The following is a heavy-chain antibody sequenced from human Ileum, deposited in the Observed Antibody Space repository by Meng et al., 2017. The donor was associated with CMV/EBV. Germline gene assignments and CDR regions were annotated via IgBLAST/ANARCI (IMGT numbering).Heavy chain of an antibody. J-gene: IGHJ4*02. V-gene: IGHV3-74*01. Sequence: VQVVESGGGLVQPGGSLRPSCKFNVPARWVDWVRQVTGKEPMWLSRIKRDGTNINYADSVKGRFTISGDNAKNTVYLQMSSLRDEDTAVYYCLIQPPGSWGQGTLVTVSS. CDR1: NVPARW. D-gene: IGHD5-18*01. CDR2: IKRDGTNI. CDR3: LIQPPGS.